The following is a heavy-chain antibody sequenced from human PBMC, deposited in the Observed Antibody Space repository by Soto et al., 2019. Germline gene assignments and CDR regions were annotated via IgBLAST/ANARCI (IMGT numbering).Heavy chain of an antibody. Sequence: EVQVVESGGGLVQPGGSLRLSCAASGFTFTNYWMHWVRQVPGEGLVWVSRIDNHGAGTSYADFVKCRFTISRDNAKNTLYLQMKILTVDDTAIYYCGTVCEKWGQGTMVTVSS. D-gene: IGHD2-21*01. V-gene: IGHV3-74*01. CDR1: GFTFTNYW. CDR2: IDNHGAGT. J-gene: IGHJ3*01. CDR3: GTVCEK.